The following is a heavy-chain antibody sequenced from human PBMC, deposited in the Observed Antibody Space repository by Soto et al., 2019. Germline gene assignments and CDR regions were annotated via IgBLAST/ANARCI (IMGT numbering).Heavy chain of an antibody. CDR2: ISDSGDRT. Sequence: EVQLMESGGGLVQPGGSLRLSCAGSGFTLSMSAVSWVRQAPGKGLEWVSYISDSGDRTYYADSVKGRFTISRDRSKNTVSLQMNTLRAKDTALYYCAKDRGIIVKAGDAFDVWGQGTMVTVSS. D-gene: IGHD3-16*02. CDR1: GFTLSMSA. J-gene: IGHJ3*01. V-gene: IGHV3-23*01. CDR3: AKDRGIIVKAGDAFDV.